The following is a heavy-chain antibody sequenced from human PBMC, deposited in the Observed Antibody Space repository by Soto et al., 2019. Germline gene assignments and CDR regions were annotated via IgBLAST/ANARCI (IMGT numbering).Heavy chain of an antibody. J-gene: IGHJ4*02. CDR3: ARDLGGSYYAPVDY. CDR2: ISAYNGNT. CDR1: GYNFTSYG. D-gene: IGHD1-26*01. Sequence: QVQLVQSGAEVKKPGASVKVSFKASGYNFTSYGISWVRKAPGQGVEWMGWISAYNGNTKYAQKLQGRVTTTTDTSTSTAYMELRSLRSDDTAVYYCARDLGGSYYAPVDYWGQGTLVTVSS. V-gene: IGHV1-18*01.